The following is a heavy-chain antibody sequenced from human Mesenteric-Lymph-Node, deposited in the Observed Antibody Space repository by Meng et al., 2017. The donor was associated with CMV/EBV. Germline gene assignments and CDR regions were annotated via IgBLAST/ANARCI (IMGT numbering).Heavy chain of an antibody. D-gene: IGHD4-17*01. CDR3: ARHQDNDYGDYPDY. J-gene: IGHJ4*02. Sequence: SAGSISRSRYYWGWIRQPPGKGLEWIGSIYYSGSTYYNPSLKSRVTISVDTSKNQFSLKLTSVTAADTAVYYCARHQDNDYGDYPDYWGQGTLVTVSS. CDR2: IYYSGST. CDR1: AGSISRSRYY. V-gene: IGHV4-39*01.